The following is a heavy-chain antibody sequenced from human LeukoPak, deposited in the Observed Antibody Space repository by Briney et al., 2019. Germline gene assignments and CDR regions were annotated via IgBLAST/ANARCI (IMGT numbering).Heavy chain of an antibody. Sequence: GGSLRLSCAASGFTFSSYAMSWVRQAPGKGLEWVSAISGSGGSTYYADSVKGRFTISRDNSKNTLYLQMNSLRAEDTAVYYCAREGNYYDSSGYSYWGQGTLVTVSS. D-gene: IGHD3-22*01. CDR3: AREGNYYDSSGYSY. V-gene: IGHV3-23*01. CDR1: GFTFSSYA. CDR2: ISGSGGST. J-gene: IGHJ4*02.